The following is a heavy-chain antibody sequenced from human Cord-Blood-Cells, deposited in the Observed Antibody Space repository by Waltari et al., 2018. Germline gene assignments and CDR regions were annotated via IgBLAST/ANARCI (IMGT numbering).Heavy chain of an antibody. Sequence: QVQLQASGPGLVKPSETLSLTCTVSGGSISSDYWSCIRQPPGMGLEWIGRSYTSGSTNYNPSLKSRVTMSVYTSKNQFSLKLSSVTAADTAVYYCARDRRYYDSSGYYYYYGMDVWGQGTTVTVSS. CDR2: SYTSGST. D-gene: IGHD3-22*01. J-gene: IGHJ6*02. CDR1: GGSISSDY. CDR3: ARDRRYYDSSGYYYYYGMDV. V-gene: IGHV4-4*07.